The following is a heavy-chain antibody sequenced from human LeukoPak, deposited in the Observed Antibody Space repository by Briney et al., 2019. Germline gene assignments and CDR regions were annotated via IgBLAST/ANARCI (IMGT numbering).Heavy chain of an antibody. CDR1: GFTFSSYG. V-gene: IGHV3-33*01. J-gene: IGHJ6*03. CDR2: IWYDGSNK. CDR3: ARDQAIKLPRNYYYYYMDV. D-gene: IGHD1-26*01. Sequence: GGSLRLSCAASGFTFSSYGMHWVRQAPGKGLEWVAVIWYDGSNKYYAGSVKGRFTISRDNSKNTLYLQMNSLRAEDTAVYYCARDQAIKLPRNYYYYYMDVWGKGTTVTVSS.